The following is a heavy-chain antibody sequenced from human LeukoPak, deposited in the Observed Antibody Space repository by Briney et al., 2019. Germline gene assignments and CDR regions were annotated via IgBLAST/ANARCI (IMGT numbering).Heavy chain of an antibody. CDR1: GGSISSYY. CDR3: ARSKVGRGALGAFDI. D-gene: IGHD7-27*01. Sequence: PSETLSLTCTVSGGSISSYYWSWIRQPPGKGLEWIGYIYYSGSTNYNPSLKSRVTISVDTSKNQFSLKLSSVTAADTAVYYCARSKVGRGALGAFDIWGKGTMVTVSS. J-gene: IGHJ3*02. CDR2: IYYSGST. V-gene: IGHV4-59*01.